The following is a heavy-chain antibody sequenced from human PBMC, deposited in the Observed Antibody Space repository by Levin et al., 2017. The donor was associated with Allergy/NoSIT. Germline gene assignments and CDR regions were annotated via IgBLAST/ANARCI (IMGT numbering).Heavy chain of an antibody. D-gene: IGHD2-2*01. J-gene: IGHJ6*03. V-gene: IGHV1-18*01. CDR3: ARFVVTPVSYFYMDV. Sequence: ASVKVSCKASGYTFKNYGISWVRQAPGQGLEWIGWISTHNGNTNYAQSFQGRVTMTTDTSTSTADMELRSLISDDTAVYYCARFVVTPVSYFYMDVWGKGTTVTVSS. CDR1: GYTFKNYG. CDR2: ISTHNGNT.